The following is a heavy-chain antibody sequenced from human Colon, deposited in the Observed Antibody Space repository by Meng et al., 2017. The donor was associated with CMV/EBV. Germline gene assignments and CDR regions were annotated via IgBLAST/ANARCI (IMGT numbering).Heavy chain of an antibody. CDR1: ISTSVFC. CDR3: ARRGRYCTSATCYTPFDY. CDR2: IYHSGTT. J-gene: IGHJ4*02. D-gene: IGHD2-2*02. V-gene: IGHV4-39*01. Sequence: ISTSVFCWSRHRQPQGKGLEWIRTIYHSGTTYYNPYLKSRVTISGDTPKNQFSLKLNSMTAADTAVYYCARRGRYCTSATCYTPFDYWGQGSLVTVSS.